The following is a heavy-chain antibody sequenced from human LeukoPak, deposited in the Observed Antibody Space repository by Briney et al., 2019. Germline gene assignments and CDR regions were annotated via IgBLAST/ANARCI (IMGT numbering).Heavy chain of an antibody. V-gene: IGHV4-61*01. D-gene: IGHD1-14*01. CDR1: GGSVSSGSYY. J-gene: IGHJ3*02. CDR2: IYYSGST. Sequence: SETLSLTCTVSGGSVSSGSYYWSWIRQPPGKGLEWIGDIYYSGSTNYNPSLKSRVITSVDMSKNQFSLKLSSVIAADTAVYYCARVLRPPDDAFDIWGQGTMVTVSS. CDR3: ARVLRPPDDAFDI.